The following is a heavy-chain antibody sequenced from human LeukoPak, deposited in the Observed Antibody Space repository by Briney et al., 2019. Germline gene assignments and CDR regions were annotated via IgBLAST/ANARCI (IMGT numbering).Heavy chain of an antibody. CDR1: GYTFTSYG. J-gene: IGHJ4*02. V-gene: IGHV1-18*01. D-gene: IGHD1-26*01. Sequence: ASVKVSCKASGYTFTSYGISWVRQAPGQGLEWMGWISANSGNTNYAQKLQGRVTMTTDTSTSTAYMELRSLRSEDTAVYYCARGGKYSGSYYYYFDYWGQGTLVTVSS. CDR2: ISANSGNT. CDR3: ARGGKYSGSYYYYFDY.